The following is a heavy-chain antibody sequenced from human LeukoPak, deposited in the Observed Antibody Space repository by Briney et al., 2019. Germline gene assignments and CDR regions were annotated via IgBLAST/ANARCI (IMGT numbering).Heavy chain of an antibody. CDR3: AREERLTIFGVVTRSDY. CDR2: IYTSGST. CDR1: GGSISSGDYY. Sequence: SETLSLTCTVSGGSISSGDYYWSWIRQPAGKGLEWIGRIYTSGSTNYNPSLKSRVTISVDTSKNQFSLKLSSVTAADTAVYYCAREERLTIFGVVTRSDYWGQGTLVTVSS. J-gene: IGHJ4*02. D-gene: IGHD3-3*01. V-gene: IGHV4-61*02.